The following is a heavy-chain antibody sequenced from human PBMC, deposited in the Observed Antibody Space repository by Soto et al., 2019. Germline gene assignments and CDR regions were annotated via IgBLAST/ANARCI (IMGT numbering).Heavy chain of an antibody. V-gene: IGHV4-34*01. CDR1: GGSFSGYY. J-gene: IGHJ4*02. D-gene: IGHD2-2*01. CDR2: INHSGST. Sequence: LSLTCAVYGGSFSGYYWSWIRQPPGKGLEWIGEINHSGSTNYNPSLKSRVTITVDTSKNQFSLKLSSVTAADTAVYYCARGGDIVVVPAANKFDYWGQGTLVTVSS. CDR3: ARGGDIVVVPAANKFDY.